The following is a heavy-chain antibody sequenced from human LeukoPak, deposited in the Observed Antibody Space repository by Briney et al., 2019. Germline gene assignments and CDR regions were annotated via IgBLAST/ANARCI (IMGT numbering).Heavy chain of an antibody. D-gene: IGHD2-15*01. J-gene: IGHJ6*02. CDR2: IDTEGRRT. Sequence: PGGSLRLSCEASESTFSTNWMHWARQAPGKGLVWVSGIDTEGRRTEYADSVKGRFTISRDNGKNTLYLQMNNLRTEDTAVYYCARDRTYCSSVSCYSYYFYYGIDVWGQGTTVTVSS. V-gene: IGHV3-74*03. CDR1: ESTFSTNW. CDR3: ARDRTYCSSVSCYSYYFYYGIDV.